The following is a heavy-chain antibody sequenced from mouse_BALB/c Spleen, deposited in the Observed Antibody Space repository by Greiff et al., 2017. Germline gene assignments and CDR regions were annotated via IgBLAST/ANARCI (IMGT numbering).Heavy chain of an antibody. J-gene: IGHJ1*01. D-gene: IGHD2-1*01. Sequence: VKLVESGPGLVAPSQSLSITCTVSGFSLTSYGVHWVRQPPGKGLEWLGVIWAGGSTNYNSALMSRLSISKDNSKSQVFLKMNSLQTDDTAMYYCARGDGNYWYFDVWGAGTTVTVSS. CDR2: IWAGGST. V-gene: IGHV2-9*02. CDR3: ARGDGNYWYFDV. CDR1: GFSLTSYG.